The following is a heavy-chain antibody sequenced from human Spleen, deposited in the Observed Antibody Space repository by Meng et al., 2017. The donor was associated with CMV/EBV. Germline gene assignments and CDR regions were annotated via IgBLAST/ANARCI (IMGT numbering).Heavy chain of an antibody. D-gene: IGHD3-9*01. CDR2: IYYSGNI. Sequence: SETLSLTCTVFGVSITTFYCSWIRQPPGKGLEWIGYIYYSGNINYNPSLKSRVTISVDKSKNQFSLKLTSVTAADTAVYYCARDRIGYYDILTGDSDLYGMDVWGQGTTVTVSS. J-gene: IGHJ6*02. CDR3: ARDRIGYYDILTGDSDLYGMDV. V-gene: IGHV4-59*01. CDR1: GVSITTFY.